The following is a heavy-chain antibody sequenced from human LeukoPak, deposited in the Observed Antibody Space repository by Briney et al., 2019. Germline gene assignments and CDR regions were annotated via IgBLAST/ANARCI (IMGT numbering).Heavy chain of an antibody. Sequence: GGSLRLSCAASGFTFSSYGMHWVRQAPGKGLEWVAVISYDGSNKYYADSVKGRFTISRDNSKNTLYLQMNSLRAEDTAVYYCAKEYSSGWHAFDYWGQGTLATVSS. CDR3: AKEYSSGWHAFDY. CDR1: GFTFSSYG. D-gene: IGHD6-19*01. CDR2: ISYDGSNK. V-gene: IGHV3-30*18. J-gene: IGHJ4*02.